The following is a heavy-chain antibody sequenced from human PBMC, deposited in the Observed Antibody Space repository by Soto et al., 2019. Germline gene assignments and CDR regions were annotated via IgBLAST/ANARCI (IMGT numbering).Heavy chain of an antibody. CDR2: ISGSGGST. CDR1: GFTFSSYA. V-gene: IGHV3-23*01. CDR3: AKSEYGGEKNVVPFDY. J-gene: IGHJ4*02. Sequence: GGSLRLSCAASGFTFSSYAMSWVRQAPGKGLEWVSAISGSGGSTYYADSVKGRFTISRDNSKNTLYLQMNSLRAEDTAVYYCAKSEYGGEKNVVPFDYWGQGTLVTVSS. D-gene: IGHD3-16*01.